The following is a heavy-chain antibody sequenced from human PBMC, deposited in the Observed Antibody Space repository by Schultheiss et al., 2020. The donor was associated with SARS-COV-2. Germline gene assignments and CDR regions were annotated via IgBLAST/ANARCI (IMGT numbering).Heavy chain of an antibody. D-gene: IGHD1-26*01. V-gene: IGHV4-31*03. CDR2: IYYSGST. Sequence: LRLSCTVSGGSISSGGYYWSWIRQHPGKGLEWIGYIYYSGSTYYNPSLKSRVTISLDTSKNQFSLKLSSVTAADTAVYYCARDGGSYCDYWGQGTLVTVSS. CDR3: ARDGGSYCDY. J-gene: IGHJ4*02. CDR1: GGSISSGGYY.